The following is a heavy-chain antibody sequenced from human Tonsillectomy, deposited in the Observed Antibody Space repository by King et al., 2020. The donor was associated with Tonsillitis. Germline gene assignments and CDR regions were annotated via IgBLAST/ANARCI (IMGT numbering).Heavy chain of an antibody. D-gene: IGHD6-13*01. CDR3: AKGPIASAPHWYFDL. CDR1: GCTFIDHA. V-gene: IGHV3-23*04. CDR2: INDSGRNK. Sequence: VQLVESGGGLVQPGGSLRLSCEGSGCTFIDHAMSWFRQGPGKGREWVSSINDSGRNKINVASVKCRFTISRDNSKNTLYLQMDSLRDEDTAVYYCAKGPIASAPHWYFDLWGRGTLVTVSS. J-gene: IGHJ2*01.